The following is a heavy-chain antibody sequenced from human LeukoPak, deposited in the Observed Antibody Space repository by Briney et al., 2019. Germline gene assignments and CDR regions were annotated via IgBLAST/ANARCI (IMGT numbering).Heavy chain of an antibody. Sequence: PGGPLRHSRAASGFTLSSYAMRGLRQAPGKGLEWVSAISGSGGSTYYADSVKSRFTISRDNSKNTLYLQMNSLRAEDTAVYYCAKNYGDYQGDYFDYWGQGTLVTVSS. CDR2: ISGSGGST. J-gene: IGHJ4*02. V-gene: IGHV3-23*01. D-gene: IGHD4-17*01. CDR1: GFTLSSYA. CDR3: AKNYGDYQGDYFDY.